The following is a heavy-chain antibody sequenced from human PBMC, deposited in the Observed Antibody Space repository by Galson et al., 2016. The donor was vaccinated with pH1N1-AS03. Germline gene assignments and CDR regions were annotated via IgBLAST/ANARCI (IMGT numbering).Heavy chain of an antibody. V-gene: IGHV3-48*03. CDR1: GFPSSVYE. CDR3: TSGMVELDY. CDR2: ISYSGDTE. D-gene: IGHD3-10*01. Sequence: SLRLSCAASGFPSSVYEMNWVRQAPGKGLEWISYISYSGDTENYADSVKGRFSISRDNAKDSLSLQMSSLRSEDTAVYYCTSGMVELDYWGQGTLVTVSS. J-gene: IGHJ4*02.